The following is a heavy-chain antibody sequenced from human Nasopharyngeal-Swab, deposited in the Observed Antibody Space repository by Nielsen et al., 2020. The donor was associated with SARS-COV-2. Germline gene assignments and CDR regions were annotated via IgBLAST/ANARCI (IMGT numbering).Heavy chain of an antibody. CDR2: ISGSGGST. CDR3: AKSGSGYSPDRLYYMDV. V-gene: IGHV3-23*01. J-gene: IGHJ6*03. CDR1: GFTFSSYA. D-gene: IGHD6-13*01. Sequence: GGSLRLSCAASGFTFSSYAMSWVRQAPGKGLEWASAISGSGGSTYYADSVKGRFTISRDNSKNTLYLQMNSLRAEDTAVYYCAKSGSGYSPDRLYYMDVWGKGTTVTVSS.